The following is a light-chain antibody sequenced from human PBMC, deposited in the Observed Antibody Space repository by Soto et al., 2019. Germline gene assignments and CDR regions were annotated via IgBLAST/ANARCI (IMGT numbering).Light chain of an antibody. Sequence: VLTQPPSVSGAPGQRVTISCTGSSSNIGAGYDVHWYQQLPGTAPKLLIYGNSNRPSGVPDRFSGSKSGTSASLAITGLQAEDEADYYCQSYDSSLSGPVVFGGGTKVTVL. CDR1: SSNIGAGYD. J-gene: IGLJ2*01. V-gene: IGLV1-40*01. CDR2: GNS. CDR3: QSYDSSLSGPVV.